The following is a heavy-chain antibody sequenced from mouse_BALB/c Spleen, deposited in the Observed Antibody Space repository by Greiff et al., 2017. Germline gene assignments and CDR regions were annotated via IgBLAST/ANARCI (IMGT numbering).Heavy chain of an antibody. CDR3: ARSGRYFDY. D-gene: IGHD3-2*02. CDR1: GFTFSSFG. J-gene: IGHJ2*01. Sequence: DVQLQESGGGLVQPGGSRKLSCAASGFTFSSFGMHWVRQAPEKGLEWVAYISSGSSTIYYADTVKGRFTISRDNPKNTLFLQMTSLRSEDTAMYDCARSGRYFDYWGQGTTLTVSS. V-gene: IGHV5-17*02. CDR2: ISSGSSTI.